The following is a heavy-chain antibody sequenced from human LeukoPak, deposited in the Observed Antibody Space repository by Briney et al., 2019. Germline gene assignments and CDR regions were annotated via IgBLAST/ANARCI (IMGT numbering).Heavy chain of an antibody. Sequence: GGSLRLSCAASGFTFSSYWMSWVRQAPGKGLEWVANIKQDGSEKYYVDSVKGRFTISRGNAKNSLYLQMNSLRAEDTAVYYCARAGYYYDSSGYSPLSYWGQGTLVTVSS. CDR2: IKQDGSEK. J-gene: IGHJ4*02. CDR3: ARAGYYYDSSGYSPLSY. CDR1: GFTFSSYW. D-gene: IGHD3-22*01. V-gene: IGHV3-7*01.